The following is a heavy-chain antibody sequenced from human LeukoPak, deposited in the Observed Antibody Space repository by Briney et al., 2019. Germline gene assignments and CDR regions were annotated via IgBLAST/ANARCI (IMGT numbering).Heavy chain of an antibody. CDR1: GGSISSSGYY. D-gene: IGHD6-13*01. CDR2: IYYSGST. CDR3: ARVSGEQQLVNWFDP. Sequence: SETLSLTCTVSGGSISSSGYYWGWIRQPPGKGLEWIGSIYYSGSTYYNPSLKSRVTISVDTSKNQFSLNLTSVTAADTAVYYCARVSGEQQLVNWFDPWGQGTLVTVSS. J-gene: IGHJ5*02. V-gene: IGHV4-39*07.